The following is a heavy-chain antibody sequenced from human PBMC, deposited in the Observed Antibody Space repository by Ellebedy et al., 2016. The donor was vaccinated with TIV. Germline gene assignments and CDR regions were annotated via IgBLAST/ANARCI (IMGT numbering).Heavy chain of an antibody. CDR3: ARDPIISFGELPNNWFDP. D-gene: IGHD3-10*01. Sequence: GGSLRLSXAASGFTFSSYWMSWVRQAPGKGLEWVAVISYDGSNKYYADSVKGRFTISRDNSKNTLYLQMNSLRAEDTAVYYCARDPIISFGELPNNWFDPWGQGTLVTVSS. CDR2: ISYDGSNK. J-gene: IGHJ5*02. V-gene: IGHV3-30-3*01. CDR1: GFTFSSYW.